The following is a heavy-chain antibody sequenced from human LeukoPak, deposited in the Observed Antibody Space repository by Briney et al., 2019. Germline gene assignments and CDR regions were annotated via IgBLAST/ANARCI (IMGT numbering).Heavy chain of an antibody. V-gene: IGHV5-51*01. Sequence: GESLKTSCKGSGYSFTSYWIGWVRQMPGKGLEWMGIIYPGDSDTRYSPSFQGQVTISADKSISTAYLQWSSLKASDTAMYYCARLEYSSSWYRSITYWGQGTLVTVSS. CDR1: GYSFTSYW. CDR2: IYPGDSDT. J-gene: IGHJ4*02. CDR3: ARLEYSSSWYRSITY. D-gene: IGHD6-13*01.